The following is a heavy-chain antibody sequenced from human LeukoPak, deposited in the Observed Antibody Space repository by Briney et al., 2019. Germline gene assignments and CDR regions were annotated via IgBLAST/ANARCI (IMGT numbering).Heavy chain of an antibody. V-gene: IGHV1-69*05. CDR2: IIPIFGTA. Sequence: GASVKVSCKASGGTFSSYAISWVRQAPGQGLEWMGGIIPIFGTANYAQKFQGRVTITTDESTSTAYMELSSLRSDDTAVYYCARWGMATIDYWGQGTLVTVSS. CDR3: ARWGMATIDY. D-gene: IGHD5-24*01. CDR1: GGTFSSYA. J-gene: IGHJ4*02.